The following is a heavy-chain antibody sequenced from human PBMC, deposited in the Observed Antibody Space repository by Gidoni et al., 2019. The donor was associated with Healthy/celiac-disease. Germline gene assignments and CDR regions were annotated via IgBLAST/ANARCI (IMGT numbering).Heavy chain of an antibody. CDR3: AREVFGRYYYYGMDV. Sequence: EVQLVASGGGLVKPGGSLRLSCAASGVTFSSYSMNWVRQAPGKGLEWVSSISSSSSYIYYADSVKGRFTISRDNAKNSLYLQMNSLRAEDTAVYYCAREVFGRYYYYGMDVWGQGTTVTVSS. CDR2: ISSSSSYI. CDR1: GVTFSSYS. V-gene: IGHV3-21*01. D-gene: IGHD3-10*01. J-gene: IGHJ6*02.